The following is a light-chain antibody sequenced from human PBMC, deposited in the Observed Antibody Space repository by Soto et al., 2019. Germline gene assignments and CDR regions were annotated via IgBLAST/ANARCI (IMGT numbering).Light chain of an antibody. V-gene: IGKV3-15*01. Sequence: VMTQPPGTLSVSIGARATLSCKASQTINNNVAWYKQKDCQVPSLVISGASTTVTDLHASFRASGAGAKFTLTISSLQSEDFADYHYQQCNNWPQTFGQWMKLDIK. J-gene: IGKJ1*01. CDR3: QQCNNWPQT. CDR2: GAS. CDR1: QTINNN.